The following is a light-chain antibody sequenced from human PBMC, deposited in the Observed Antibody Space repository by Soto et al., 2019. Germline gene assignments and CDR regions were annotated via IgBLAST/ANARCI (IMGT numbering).Light chain of an antibody. CDR3: CSYAGSFTWV. J-gene: IGLJ3*02. CDR2: DAS. Sequence: QSALTQPRSVSGSPGQSVTISCTGTTGDIGAYDFVSWYQLHPDKAPKLIIYDASKRPSGVPDRFSASKSGNTASLTISGLQAEDEADYYCCSYAGSFTWVFGGGTKLTVL. V-gene: IGLV2-11*01. CDR1: TGDIGAYDF.